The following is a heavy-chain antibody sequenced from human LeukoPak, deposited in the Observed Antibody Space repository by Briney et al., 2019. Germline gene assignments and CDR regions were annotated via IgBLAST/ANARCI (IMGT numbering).Heavy chain of an antibody. D-gene: IGHD6-19*01. V-gene: IGHV3-23*01. Sequence: GGSLRLSCAASGFTFSSYAMTWVRQAPGKGLEWVSSISGSGGSTYYADSMKGRFTISRDNSKNTLYLQMNSLRAEDTAVYYCAKAQYSIAVAGYYWGQGTLVTVSS. J-gene: IGHJ4*02. CDR2: ISGSGGST. CDR3: AKAQYSIAVAGYY. CDR1: GFTFSSYA.